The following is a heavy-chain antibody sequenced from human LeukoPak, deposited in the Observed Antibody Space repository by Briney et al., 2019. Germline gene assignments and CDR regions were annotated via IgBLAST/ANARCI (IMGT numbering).Heavy chain of an antibody. J-gene: IGHJ4*02. CDR2: INHSGST. Sequence: SETLSLTCAVYGGSFSGYYWSWIRQPPGKGLEWIGEINHSGSTNYNPSLKSRVIISVDTSKNQFSLKLSSVTAADTAVYYCARGPHYYGSGSYRLDYWGQGTLVTVSS. D-gene: IGHD3-10*01. CDR3: ARGPHYYGSGSYRLDY. CDR1: GGSFSGYY. V-gene: IGHV4-34*01.